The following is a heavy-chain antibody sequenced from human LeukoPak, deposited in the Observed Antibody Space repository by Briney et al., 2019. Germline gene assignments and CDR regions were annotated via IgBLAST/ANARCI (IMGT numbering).Heavy chain of an antibody. Sequence: PGGSLRLSCAASGFTFSSYAMSWVRQAPGKGLQWVAHIKEDGTEKYYLDSVKGRFTITKDDAKSTLFLQMISLRVEDTALYYCVRAGWELDYWGQGTPVTVSS. CDR3: VRAGWELDY. CDR2: IKEDGTEK. J-gene: IGHJ4*02. CDR1: GFTFSSYA. V-gene: IGHV3-7*01. D-gene: IGHD4-23*01.